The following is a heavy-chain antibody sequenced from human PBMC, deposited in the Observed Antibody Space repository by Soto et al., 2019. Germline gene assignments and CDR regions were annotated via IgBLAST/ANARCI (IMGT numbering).Heavy chain of an antibody. Sequence: PGGSLRLSCAASGFTFSSYSMNWVRQAPGKGLEWVSSISSSSYIYYADSVKGRFTISRDNAKNSLYLQMNSLRAEDTAVYYCARGLYYYDSSGYYSPWGQGTLVTVSS. CDR3: ARGLYYYDSSGYYSP. CDR1: GFTFSSYS. J-gene: IGHJ5*02. V-gene: IGHV3-21*01. CDR2: ISSSSYI. D-gene: IGHD3-22*01.